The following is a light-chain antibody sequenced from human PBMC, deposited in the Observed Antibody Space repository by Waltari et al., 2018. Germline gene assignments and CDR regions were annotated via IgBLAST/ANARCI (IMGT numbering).Light chain of an antibody. CDR1: QDIGSW. CDR3: QQGKSFPLT. CDR2: TAS. Sequence: IQMTQSPSSVSASVGDRVPITCRASQDIGSWLAWYQQRPGKAPKVLISTASSWQSGVPSRFSGSGSGTDFTLTIRSLQPEDFATYYCQQGKSFPLTFGGGTKVEIK. J-gene: IGKJ4*01. V-gene: IGKV1D-12*01.